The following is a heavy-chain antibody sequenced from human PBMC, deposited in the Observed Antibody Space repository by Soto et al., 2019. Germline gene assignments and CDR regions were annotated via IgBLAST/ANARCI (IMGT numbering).Heavy chain of an antibody. Sequence: QITLKESGPTLVKPTQTLTLTCTFSGFSLSTSGGGVGWIRQPPGKALEWLALIYWDDDKRYSPSLKSRLTITKDTSKNQVVLTMTNMDPVDTATYYCAHSLYDYVWGTNWFDPWGQGTLVTVSS. J-gene: IGHJ5*02. V-gene: IGHV2-5*02. CDR2: IYWDDDK. CDR1: GFSLSTSGGG. CDR3: AHSLYDYVWGTNWFDP. D-gene: IGHD3-16*01.